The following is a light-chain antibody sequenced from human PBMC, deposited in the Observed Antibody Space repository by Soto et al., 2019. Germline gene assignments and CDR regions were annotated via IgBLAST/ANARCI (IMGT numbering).Light chain of an antibody. CDR2: GAS. J-gene: IGKJ5*01. Sequence: EIVLTQSPATLSSFPGDRVTLSCRASQSVSSSYLAWYQQKPGQAPRLLIYGASSRATGIPDRFSGSGSGTDFTLTISRLEPEDFAVYYCQHQGTFGQGTRLENK. CDR3: QHQGT. V-gene: IGKV3-20*01. CDR1: QSVSSSY.